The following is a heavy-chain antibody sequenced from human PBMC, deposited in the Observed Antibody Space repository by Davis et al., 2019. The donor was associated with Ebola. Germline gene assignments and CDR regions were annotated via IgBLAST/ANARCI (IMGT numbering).Heavy chain of an antibody. CDR2: ISAYNGNT. J-gene: IGHJ6*02. Sequence: ASVKVSCKASGYTFTSYGIGWVRQAPGQGLEWMGWISAYNGNTNYAQKLQGRVTMTTDTSTSTAYMELRSLRSDDTAVYYCARDGYCSGGSCYYSYYYYGMDVWGQGTTVTVSS. CDR1: GYTFTSYG. D-gene: IGHD2-15*01. V-gene: IGHV1-18*01. CDR3: ARDGYCSGGSCYYSYYYYGMDV.